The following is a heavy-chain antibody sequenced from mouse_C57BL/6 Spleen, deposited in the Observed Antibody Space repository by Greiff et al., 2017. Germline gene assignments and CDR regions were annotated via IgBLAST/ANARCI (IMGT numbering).Heavy chain of an antibody. CDR3: ARGGLRRGGHDY. V-gene: IGHV1-69*01. CDR2: IDPSDSYT. CDR1: GYTFTSYW. J-gene: IGHJ2*01. D-gene: IGHD2-4*01. Sequence: QVQLQQPGAELVMPGASVKLSCKASGYTFTSYWMHWVKQRPGQGLEWIGEIDPSDSYTNYNQKFKGKSTLTVDKSSSTAYMQLSSLTSEDSAVYYCARGGLRRGGHDYWGQGTTLTVSS.